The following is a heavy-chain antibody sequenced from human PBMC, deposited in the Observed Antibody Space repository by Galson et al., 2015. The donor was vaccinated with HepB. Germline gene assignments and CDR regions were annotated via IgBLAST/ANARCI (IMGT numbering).Heavy chain of an antibody. J-gene: IGHJ6*02. CDR1: GFTFSSYS. CDR2: ISSSSSYI. CDR3: ARDGDYGDYSGVDGMDV. V-gene: IGHV3-21*01. Sequence: SLRLSCAASGFTFSSYSMNWVRQAPGKGLEWVSSISSSSSYIYYAGSVKGRFTISRDNAKNSLYLQMNSLRAEDTAVYYCARDGDYGDYSGVDGMDVWGQGTTVTVSS. D-gene: IGHD4-17*01.